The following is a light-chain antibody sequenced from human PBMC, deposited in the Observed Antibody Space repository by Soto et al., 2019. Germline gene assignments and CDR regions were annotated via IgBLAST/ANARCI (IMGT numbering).Light chain of an antibody. CDR1: SSDVGGYNY. Sequence: QSALTQPASVSGSPGQSITISCTGTSSDVGGYNYVSWYQQHPGKAPKLMIYEVSNRPSGVSDRFSGSKSGNTASLTISGLQAEDEADYYCSSFVHKNNLLFGGGTKVTVL. J-gene: IGLJ2*01. CDR2: EVS. V-gene: IGLV2-14*01. CDR3: SSFVHKNNLL.